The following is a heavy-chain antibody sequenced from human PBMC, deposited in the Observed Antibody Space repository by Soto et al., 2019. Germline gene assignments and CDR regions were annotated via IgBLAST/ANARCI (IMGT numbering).Heavy chain of an antibody. CDR3: AKDGARVAAADTSYYGMDV. V-gene: IGHV3-23*01. CDR2: ISGSGGST. Sequence: GGSLRLSCAASGFTFSSYAMSWVRQAPGKGLEWVSAISGSGGSTYYADSVKGRFTISRDNSKNTLYLQMNSLRAGDTAVYYCAKDGARVAAADTSYYGMDVWGQGTTVTVSS. CDR1: GFTFSSYA. D-gene: IGHD6-13*01. J-gene: IGHJ6*02.